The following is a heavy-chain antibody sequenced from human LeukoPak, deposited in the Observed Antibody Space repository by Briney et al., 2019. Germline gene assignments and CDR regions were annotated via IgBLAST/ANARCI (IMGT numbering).Heavy chain of an antibody. V-gene: IGHV1-69*04. D-gene: IGHD2-21*02. CDR2: IIPNLAIA. Sequence: ASVKVSCKASGGTLNNYAISWVRQAPGQGLEWMGRIIPNLAIAKYAQKLQGRLTITADTSTSTAYMELSSLTYDDTAVYYCARASCGGDCSPNYWGQGTLVTVSS. J-gene: IGHJ4*02. CDR1: GGTLNNYA. CDR3: ARASCGGDCSPNY.